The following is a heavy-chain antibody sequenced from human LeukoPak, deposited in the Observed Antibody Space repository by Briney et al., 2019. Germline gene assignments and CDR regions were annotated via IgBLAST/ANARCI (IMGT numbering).Heavy chain of an antibody. Sequence: PGGSLRLSCAASGFTFSSYSMNWVRQAPGKGLEWVANIKQDGSEKYYVDSVKGRFTISRDNAKDSLYLQMNSLRAEDTAVYYCASDSGSFGGFWGQGTLVTVSS. CDR1: GFTFSSYS. CDR3: ASDSGSFGGF. D-gene: IGHD1-26*01. J-gene: IGHJ4*02. V-gene: IGHV3-7*01. CDR2: IKQDGSEK.